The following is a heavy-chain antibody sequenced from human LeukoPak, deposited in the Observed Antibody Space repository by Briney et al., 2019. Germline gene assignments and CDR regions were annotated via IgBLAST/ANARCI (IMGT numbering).Heavy chain of an antibody. Sequence: PSETLSLTCTVSGGSFSRYFWTWIRQPAGKGLEWIGRIYTSGSTNYNPSLKSRVTMSVDTSKNQFSLKLSSVTAADTAVYYCARDYRRGVRGTLNWFDPWGQGTLVTVSS. CDR3: ARDYRRGVRGTLNWFDP. J-gene: IGHJ5*02. D-gene: IGHD3-10*01. CDR1: GGSFSRYF. CDR2: IYTSGST. V-gene: IGHV4-4*07.